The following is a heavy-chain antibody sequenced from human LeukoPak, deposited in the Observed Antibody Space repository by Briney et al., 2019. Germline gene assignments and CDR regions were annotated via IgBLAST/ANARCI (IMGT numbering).Heavy chain of an antibody. D-gene: IGHD3-10*01. J-gene: IGHJ4*02. CDR1: GYTFTVYY. CDR2: INPNSGGT. CDR3: ARALWRITMVRGAPAY. V-gene: IGHV1-2*06. Sequence: ASVKVSCKASGYTFTVYYMHWVRQAPGQGLEWMGRINPNSGGTNYAQKFQGRVTMTRDTSISTAYMELSRLRSDDTAVYYCARALWRITMVRGAPAYWGQGTLVTVSS.